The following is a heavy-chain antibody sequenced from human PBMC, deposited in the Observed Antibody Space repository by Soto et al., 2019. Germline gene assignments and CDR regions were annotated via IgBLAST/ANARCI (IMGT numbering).Heavy chain of an antibody. Sequence: PWGSLRLSCAASGFTSINYAMIFFRHSPGKWLEWVSTISGSGDSTYYADSVKGRFTISRDNSRNTLYLQMNSLRAEDTAVYYCAKALRYFDWLFRPWNSMDVWGQGTTVTVSS. CDR1: GFTSINYA. CDR2: ISGSGDST. CDR3: AKALRYFDWLFRPWNSMDV. D-gene: IGHD3-9*01. J-gene: IGHJ6*02. V-gene: IGHV3-23*01.